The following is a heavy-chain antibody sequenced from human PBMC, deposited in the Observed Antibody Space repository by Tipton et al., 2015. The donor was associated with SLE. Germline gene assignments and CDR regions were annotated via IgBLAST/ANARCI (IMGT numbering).Heavy chain of an antibody. CDR2: INHSGST. Sequence: TLSLTCAVYGGSFSGYYWTWIRQPPGKGLEWIGEINHSGSTNYNPSLKSRVTISVDTSKNQFSLKLRSVTAADTAMYYCARATEKLAARKAFDIWGQGTMVTVSS. CDR1: GGSFSGYY. V-gene: IGHV4-34*01. CDR3: ARATEKLAARKAFDI. J-gene: IGHJ3*02. D-gene: IGHD6-6*01.